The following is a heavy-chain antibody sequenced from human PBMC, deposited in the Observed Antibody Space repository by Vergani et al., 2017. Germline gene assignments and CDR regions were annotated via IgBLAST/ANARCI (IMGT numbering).Heavy chain of an antibody. Sequence: EVQLLESGGGLVQPGGSLRLSCAASGFTFSSYAMSWVRQAPGKGLEWVSAISGSGGSTYYADSVKGRFTISRDNSKNTLYLQMNSLRAEDTAVYYCARWLLAGVVRGVIPVDPWGQGTLVTVSS. CDR1: GFTFSSYA. V-gene: IGHV3-23*01. D-gene: IGHD3-10*01. J-gene: IGHJ5*02. CDR2: ISGSGGST. CDR3: ARWLLAGVVRGVIPVDP.